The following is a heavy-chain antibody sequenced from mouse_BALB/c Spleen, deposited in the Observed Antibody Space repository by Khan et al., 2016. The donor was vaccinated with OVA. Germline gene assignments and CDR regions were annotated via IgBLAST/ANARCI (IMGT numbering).Heavy chain of an antibody. Sequence: QVQLQQPGAELVRPGASVKLSCEASGYTFTSYWMNWVKQSPEQGLEWIGRIDPYDSETHYNQNFKDKAILTVDKSSSTAYMQLSSLTYEESAVYDCAKNPFAYWGQGTLVTVSA. CDR1: GYTFTSYW. CDR2: IDPYDSET. V-gene: IGHV1-74*01. J-gene: IGHJ3*01. CDR3: AKNPFAY.